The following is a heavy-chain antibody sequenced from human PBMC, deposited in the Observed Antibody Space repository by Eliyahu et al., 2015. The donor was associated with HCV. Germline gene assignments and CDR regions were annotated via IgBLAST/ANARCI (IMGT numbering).Heavy chain of an antibody. J-gene: IGHJ3*02. Sequence: QLVQSGAEVKKPGASVKVSCKAFGYTFIGYDIHWVRQAPGQGLEWMGWINIDSGGTNYAQKFQGRVTMTRDTSISTAYMDLSRLTSDDTAGYYCAIWNDGIDIWGQGTMVTVSS. CDR3: AIWNDGIDI. CDR2: INIDSGGT. V-gene: IGHV1-2*02. D-gene: IGHD1-1*01. CDR1: GYTFIGYD.